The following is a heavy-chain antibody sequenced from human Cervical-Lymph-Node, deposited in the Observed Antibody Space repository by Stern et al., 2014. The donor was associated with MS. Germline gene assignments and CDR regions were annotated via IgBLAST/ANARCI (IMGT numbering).Heavy chain of an antibody. CDR1: GYSFTANW. J-gene: IGHJ4*02. CDR3: ARDYGDYAFDY. CDR2: IYPGDSDA. Sequence: VQLVESGAEVKKPGESLKISCKGSGYSFTANWIALVRQMPGKCLEWMGIIYPGDSDARYSPSFQGKVTISADKSISAASLQWSSLKASDTAMYYCARDYGDYAFDYWGQGTLVTVSS. D-gene: IGHD4-17*01. V-gene: IGHV5-51*01.